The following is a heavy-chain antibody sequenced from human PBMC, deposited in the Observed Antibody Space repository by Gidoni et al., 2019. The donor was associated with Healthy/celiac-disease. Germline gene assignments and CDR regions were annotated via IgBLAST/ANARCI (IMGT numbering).Heavy chain of an antibody. Sequence: QVQLQQGGAGLLEPSETLSLTCAVYGGSFSGYYWRWIRKPPGKGLEWIGEIKHSGSTNYNPSLKSRVTISVDTSKNQFSLKLSSVTAADTAVYYCARGALGYCSSTSCGPHYMDVWGKGTTVTVSS. CDR2: IKHSGST. D-gene: IGHD2-2*01. V-gene: IGHV4-34*01. J-gene: IGHJ6*03. CDR1: GGSFSGYY. CDR3: ARGALGYCSSTSCGPHYMDV.